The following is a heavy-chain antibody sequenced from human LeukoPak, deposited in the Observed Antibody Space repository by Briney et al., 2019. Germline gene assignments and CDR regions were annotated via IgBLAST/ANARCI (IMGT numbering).Heavy chain of an antibody. V-gene: IGHV3-23*01. J-gene: IGHJ6*02. CDR2: ISGSGGST. D-gene: IGHD3-10*01. CDR3: AKSGGLSGSGRLAMDV. CDR1: GFTFSTYA. Sequence: PGGSLRLSCAASGFTFSTYAMSWVRLAPGKGLEWVSGISGSGGSTYYADSVKGRFTSSRDKSNNTLYVQMNSLRVEDTAVYYCAKSGGLSGSGRLAMDVWGQGTTVTVSS.